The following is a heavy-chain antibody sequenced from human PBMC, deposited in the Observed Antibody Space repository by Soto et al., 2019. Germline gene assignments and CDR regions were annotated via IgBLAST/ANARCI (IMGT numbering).Heavy chain of an antibody. CDR3: ARDPYYDYVWRSYRPYYYYGMDV. CDR1: GGSFSGYY. Sequence: PXATLSLTCAVYGGSFSGYYWSWIRQPPGKGLEWIGEINHSGSTNYNPSLKSRVTISVDTSKNQFSLKLSSVTAADTAVYYCARDPYYDYVWRSYRPYYYYGMDVWGQRTTVTVSS. CDR2: INHSGST. D-gene: IGHD3-16*02. J-gene: IGHJ6*02. V-gene: IGHV4-34*01.